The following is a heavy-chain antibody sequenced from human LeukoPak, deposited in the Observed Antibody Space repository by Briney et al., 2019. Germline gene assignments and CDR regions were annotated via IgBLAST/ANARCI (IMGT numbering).Heavy chain of an antibody. CDR3: ASHSSGWYRFFDY. Sequence: SSVKVSCKASGGTFSSYAISWVRQAPGQGLEWMGGIIPIFGTANYAQKFQGRVTITADESTSTAYMELSSLRSEDTAVYYCASHSSGWYRFFDYWGQGTLATVSS. CDR1: GGTFSSYA. J-gene: IGHJ4*02. D-gene: IGHD6-19*01. V-gene: IGHV1-69*01. CDR2: IIPIFGTA.